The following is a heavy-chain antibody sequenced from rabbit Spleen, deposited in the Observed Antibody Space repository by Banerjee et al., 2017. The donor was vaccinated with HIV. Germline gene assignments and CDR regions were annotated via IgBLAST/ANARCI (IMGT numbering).Heavy chain of an antibody. V-gene: IGHV1S45*01. D-gene: IGHD4-1*01. J-gene: IGHJ4*01. Sequence: QEQLVESGGGLVKPEGSLTLTCKASGFSFSNRYWICWVRQAPGKGLEWIACIDTGSSGDTYYASWAKGRFTISKTSSTTVTLQMTSLTAADTATYFCARETSSGWGVLLYYFNLWGQGTLVTVS. CDR2: IDTGSSGDT. CDR3: ARETSSGWGVLLYYFNL. CDR1: GFSFSNRYW.